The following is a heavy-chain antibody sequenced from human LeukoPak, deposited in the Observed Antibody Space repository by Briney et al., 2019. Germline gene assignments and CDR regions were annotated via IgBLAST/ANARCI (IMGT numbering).Heavy chain of an antibody. Sequence: SETLSLSCAVYGGSFSGYYWSWIRQPPGKGLEWIGEINHSGSINYNPSLKSRVTISVDTSKNQFSLKLSSVTAADTAVYYCARRRNYDSSGYSPTTDYWGQGTLVTVSS. D-gene: IGHD3-22*01. CDR2: INHSGSI. V-gene: IGHV4-34*01. CDR3: ARRRNYDSSGYSPTTDY. CDR1: GGSFSGYY. J-gene: IGHJ4*02.